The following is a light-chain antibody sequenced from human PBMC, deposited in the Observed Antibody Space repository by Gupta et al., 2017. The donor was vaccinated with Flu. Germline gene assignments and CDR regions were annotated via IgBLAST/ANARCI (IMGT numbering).Light chain of an antibody. V-gene: IGKV3-20*01. Sequence: EIVLTQSPGTLSLSPGERATLSCRASQSVSSSYLAWYQQKPGQAPRLLIYGASSRATGIPDRFSGSGSGTDFTLTISRLEPEDFAVYYCLQDGSYPITFGQGTRVEIK. CDR3: LQDGSYPIT. CDR2: GAS. CDR1: QSVSSSY. J-gene: IGKJ5*01.